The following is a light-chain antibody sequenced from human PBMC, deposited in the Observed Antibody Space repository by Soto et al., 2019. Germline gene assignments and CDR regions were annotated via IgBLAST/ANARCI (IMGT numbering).Light chain of an antibody. J-gene: IGKJ4*01. V-gene: IGKV3-11*01. CDR1: QSVGNN. Sequence: EIVLTQSPATLSLSPGERATLSCRASQSVGNNLAWYQQKPGQAPGLLIYEASTRATGIPARFSGSGSGTDFTLTISSLEPEDFAVYYCQQHARWPLTFGGGPNVEIK. CDR2: EAS. CDR3: QQHARWPLT.